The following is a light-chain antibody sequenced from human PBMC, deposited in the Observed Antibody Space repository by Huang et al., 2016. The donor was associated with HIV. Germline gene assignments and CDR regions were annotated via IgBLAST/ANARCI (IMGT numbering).Light chain of an antibody. CDR3: QQSDNWYT. Sequence: DIQMTQSPSSLSASVGARVTITCQASQDINNYLHWYQQKPGKAPKLLIFDASNLETGGPSRFSGSGSGTEFTFTISSLQPEDIATYYCQQSDNWYTFGQGTKLEI. CDR2: DAS. V-gene: IGKV1-33*01. CDR1: QDINNY. J-gene: IGKJ2*01.